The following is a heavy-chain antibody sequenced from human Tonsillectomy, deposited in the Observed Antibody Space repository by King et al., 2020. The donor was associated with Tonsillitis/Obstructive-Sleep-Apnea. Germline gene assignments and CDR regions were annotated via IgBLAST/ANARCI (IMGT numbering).Heavy chain of an antibody. V-gene: IGHV3-9*01. D-gene: IGHD2-8*02. CDR3: VKDRGTVPKAFDI. CDR1: GFTLDDYA. J-gene: IGHJ3*02. Sequence: VQLVESGGGLVQPRRSLRLSCAASGFTLDDYAMHWVRQPPGKGLEWVSGIDWNGGSIGYVDSVRGRFTISRDNAKNSLYLQMNSLRPEDTALYYCVKDRGTVPKAFDIGGQGTRVTVSS. CDR2: IDWNGGSI.